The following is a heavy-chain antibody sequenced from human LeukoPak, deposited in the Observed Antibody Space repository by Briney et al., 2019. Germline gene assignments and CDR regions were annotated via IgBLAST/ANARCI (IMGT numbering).Heavy chain of an antibody. CDR3: ASPGGYCSSTSCYAWFDP. CDR1: GGSFSGSY. Sequence: SETLSLTCAVYGGSFSGSYWSWIRQPPGKGLEWIGEINHSGSTNYNPSLKSRVTISVDTSKNQFSLKLSSVTAADTAVYYCASPGGYCSSTSCYAWFDPWGQGTLVTVSS. J-gene: IGHJ5*02. V-gene: IGHV4-34*01. D-gene: IGHD2-2*01. CDR2: INHSGST.